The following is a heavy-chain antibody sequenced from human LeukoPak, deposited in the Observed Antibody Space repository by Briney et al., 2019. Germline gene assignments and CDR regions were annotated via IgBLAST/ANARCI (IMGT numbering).Heavy chain of an antibody. CDR3: ARAPPTTVRGLRVGYYFDY. D-gene: IGHD3-10*01. Sequence: ASVKVSCKASGYTCTSYYMHWVRQAPGQGLEWMGIINPSGGSTSYAQKFQGRVTMTRDTSTSTVYMELSSLRSEDTAVYYCARAPPTTVRGLRVGYYFDYWGQGTLVTVSS. CDR2: INPSGGST. CDR1: GYTCTSYY. V-gene: IGHV1-46*01. J-gene: IGHJ4*02.